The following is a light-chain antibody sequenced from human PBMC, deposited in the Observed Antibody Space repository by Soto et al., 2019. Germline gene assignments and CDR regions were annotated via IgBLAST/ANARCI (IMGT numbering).Light chain of an antibody. CDR3: SSYTSSSTLYV. CDR2: EVS. J-gene: IGLJ1*01. V-gene: IGLV2-14*01. CDR1: SSDVGGYNY. Sequence: QSALTQPASVSGSPGQSITISCTGTSSDVGGYNYVSWYQQHPGKAPKLMIYEVSNRASGVSNRFSGSKSGKTASLTISGLQAEDEADYYCSSYTSSSTLYVFGTGIKLTVL.